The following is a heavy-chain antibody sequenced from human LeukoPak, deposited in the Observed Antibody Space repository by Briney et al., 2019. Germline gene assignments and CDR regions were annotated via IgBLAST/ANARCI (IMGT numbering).Heavy chain of an antibody. J-gene: IGHJ5*02. CDR3: ARPIQTYYDFWSGRGAHDWFDP. CDR2: IYHRGGT. Sequence: TSETLSLTCAVSGYSIRSGYYWGWSRQPPGEGVEWIGRIYHRGGTYYNPSVKSRNTITVDTRKNHLDVKLSTETAADTAVYYCARPIQTYYDFWSGRGAHDWFDPWGQGTLVTVSS. D-gene: IGHD3-3*01. V-gene: IGHV4-38-2*01. CDR1: GYSIRSGYY.